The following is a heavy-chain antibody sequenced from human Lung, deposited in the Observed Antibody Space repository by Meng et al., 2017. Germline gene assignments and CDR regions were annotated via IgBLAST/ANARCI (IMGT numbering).Heavy chain of an antibody. CDR1: DYTFTGYG. D-gene: IGHD3-10*01. CDR2: LGAHPGDT. V-gene: IGHV1-18*01. Sequence: HVQLLQSGAEGKQPGASAKVFCKASDYTFTGYGVCWVRQAPGQGLEWMAWLGAHPGDTSFAPKFLGRVTVTADTATATAYMELRSLRSDDTAVYYCARGTPGRSYCDYWGLGTLVTVSS. CDR3: ARGTPGRSYCDY. J-gene: IGHJ4*02.